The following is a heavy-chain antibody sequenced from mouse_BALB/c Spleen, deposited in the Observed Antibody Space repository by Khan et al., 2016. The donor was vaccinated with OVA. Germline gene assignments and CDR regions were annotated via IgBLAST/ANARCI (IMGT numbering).Heavy chain of an antibody. CDR3: ARSRYDLGYFDV. J-gene: IGHJ1*01. D-gene: IGHD2-14*01. CDR2: ISSGSSTI. V-gene: IGHV5-17*02. CDR1: GFTFSSFG. Sequence: EVMLVESGGGLVQPGGSRKLSCAASGFTFSSFGMHWVRQAPETGLEWVAYISSGSSTIYYADTVKGRFTISRANPKTTLFLQMTMLRSEDTAMYYCARSRYDLGYFDVWGAGTTVTVSS.